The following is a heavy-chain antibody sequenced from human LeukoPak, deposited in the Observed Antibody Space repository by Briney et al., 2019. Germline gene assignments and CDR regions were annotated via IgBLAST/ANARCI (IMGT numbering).Heavy chain of an antibody. CDR2: INAGSANT. V-gene: IGHV1-3*01. D-gene: IGHD3-22*01. CDR1: GYSFTSYA. Sequence: ASVTVSCKASGYSFTSYAVHWVRQAPGQKLEWMGWINAGSANTKYSQKFQGRVTFTSDTSADTAYMELNSLRSEDTAVYYCARNGVTTPGMDVWGQGTTVSVS. J-gene: IGHJ6*02. CDR3: ARNGVTTPGMDV.